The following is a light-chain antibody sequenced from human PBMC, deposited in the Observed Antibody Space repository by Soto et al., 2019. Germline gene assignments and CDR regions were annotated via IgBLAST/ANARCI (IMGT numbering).Light chain of an antibody. Sequence: DIQLTQSPSFLSASVGDRVTITCRASQGLSSDLAWYQHKPGKAPKLLIYAASTLQSGVPSRFSGSGSVTEFTLTISSLQPEDFATYYCQHLNSDPIPVGQGTRLELK. CDR3: QHLNSDPIP. CDR2: AAS. J-gene: IGKJ5*01. CDR1: QGLSSD. V-gene: IGKV1-9*01.